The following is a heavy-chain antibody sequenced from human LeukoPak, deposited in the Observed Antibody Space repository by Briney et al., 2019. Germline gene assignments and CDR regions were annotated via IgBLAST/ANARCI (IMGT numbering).Heavy chain of an antibody. D-gene: IGHD5-12*01. CDR2: INPNSGGT. V-gene: IGHV1-2*02. J-gene: IGHJ4*02. CDR3: ARSIVATITGDY. Sequence: ASVKVSCKASGYTFTVYYMHWVRQAPGQGLEWMGWINPNSGGTNYAQKFQGRVTMTRDTSISTAYMELSRLRSDDTAVYYCARSIVATITGDYWGQGTLVTVSS. CDR1: GYTFTVYY.